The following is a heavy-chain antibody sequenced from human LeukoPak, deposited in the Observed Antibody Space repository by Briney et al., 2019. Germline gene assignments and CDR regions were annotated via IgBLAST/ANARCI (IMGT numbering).Heavy chain of an antibody. CDR3: ASGVKWVPAKGHYYYYYMDV. V-gene: IGHV3-7*03. D-gene: IGHD2-2*01. CDR2: IKQDGSEK. CDR1: GFTFSSYW. J-gene: IGHJ6*03. Sequence: GGSLRLSCAASGFTFSSYWMSWVRQAPGKGLEWVANIKQDGSEKYYVDSVKGRFTISRDNAKNSLYLQMNSLRAEDTAVYYCASGVKWVPAKGHYYYYYMDVWGKGTTVTVSS.